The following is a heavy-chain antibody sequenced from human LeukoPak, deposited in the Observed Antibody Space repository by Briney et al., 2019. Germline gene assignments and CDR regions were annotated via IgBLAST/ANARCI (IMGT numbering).Heavy chain of an antibody. Sequence: SVKVSCKASGGTFSSYAISWVRQAPGQGLECMGGIIPIFGTANYAQKFQGRVTITADESTSTAYMELGSLRSEDTAVYYCAREPSGAHFDYWGQGTLVTVSS. J-gene: IGHJ4*02. CDR3: AREPSGAHFDY. CDR1: GGTFSSYA. D-gene: IGHD3-10*01. V-gene: IGHV1-69*13. CDR2: IIPIFGTA.